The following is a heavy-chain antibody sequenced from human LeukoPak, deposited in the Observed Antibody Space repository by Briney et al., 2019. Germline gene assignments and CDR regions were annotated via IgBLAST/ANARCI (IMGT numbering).Heavy chain of an antibody. CDR2: ISGSGGST. D-gene: IGHD5-12*01. J-gene: IGHJ4*02. V-gene: IGHV3-23*01. CDR3: AKDLGRGYSGYDSYY. Sequence: QPGRSLRLSCTGSGFIFGEYAMSWFRQAPGKGLEWVSAISGSGGSTYYADSVKGRFTISRGNSKNTLYLQMNSLRAEDTAVYYCAKDLGRGYSGYDSYYWGQGTLVTVSS. CDR1: GFIFGEYA.